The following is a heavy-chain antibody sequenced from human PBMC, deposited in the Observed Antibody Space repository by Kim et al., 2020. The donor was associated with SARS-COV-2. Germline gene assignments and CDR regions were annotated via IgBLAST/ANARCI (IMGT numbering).Heavy chain of an antibody. CDR1: GGSISSGSYY. CDR2: RFHRGDS. CDR3: ARLPRTASGSLSHFDH. J-gene: IGHJ4*01. V-gene: IGHV4-39*01. Sequence: SETLSLTCSVSGGSISSGSYYWAWIRQPPGKGLEWIGNRFHRGDSYYNPSLHSRVTISLDTSENRVSLTLTSVTAADTATYYCARLPRTASGSLSHFDH. D-gene: IGHD3-16*01.